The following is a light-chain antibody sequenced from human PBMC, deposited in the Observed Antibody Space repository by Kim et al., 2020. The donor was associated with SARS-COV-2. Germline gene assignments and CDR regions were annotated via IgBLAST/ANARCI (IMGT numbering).Light chain of an antibody. CDR1: QSVNNF. J-gene: IGKJ5*01. Sequence: DIQMTQSPSSLSASVGDRVTITCRASQSVNNFLNWYQQKPGKAPKLLIHSVSTLQSGVPSRFSGSGSGTDFTLTIDSLEPEDFAPYYSLQSDSVPLTFGQGTRLEIK. CDR3: LQSDSVPLT. V-gene: IGKV1-39*01. CDR2: SVS.